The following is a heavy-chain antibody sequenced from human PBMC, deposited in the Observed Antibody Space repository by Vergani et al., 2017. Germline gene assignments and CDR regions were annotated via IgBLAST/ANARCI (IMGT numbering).Heavy chain of an antibody. D-gene: IGHD4-17*01. V-gene: IGHV3-64D*06. J-gene: IGHJ4*02. Sequence: EVQLVESGGGLVQPGGSLRLSCAASGFTFSSYAMHWVRQAPGKGLEYVSAISSNGGSTYYADSVKGRFTISRDNSKNTLYLQMSSLRAEDTAVYYCVKNDYGEYVGVDYWGQGTLVTVSS. CDR1: GFTFSSYA. CDR2: ISSNGGST. CDR3: VKNDYGEYVGVDY.